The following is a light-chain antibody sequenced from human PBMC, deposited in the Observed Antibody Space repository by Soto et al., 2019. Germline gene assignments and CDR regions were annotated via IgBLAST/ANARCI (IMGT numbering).Light chain of an antibody. CDR2: KAS. CDR1: QTISSW. J-gene: IGKJ1*01. V-gene: IGKV1-5*03. Sequence: DIQMPQSPSTLSGSVGDRVTITCRASQTISSWLAWYQQKPGKAPKLLIYKASTLKSGVLSRFSGSGSGTEFTLTISSLQPDDFATYYCQHYNSYSEAFGQGTKVDIK. CDR3: QHYNSYSEA.